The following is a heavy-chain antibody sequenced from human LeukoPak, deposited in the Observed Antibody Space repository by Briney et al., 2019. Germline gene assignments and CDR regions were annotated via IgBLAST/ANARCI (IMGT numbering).Heavy chain of an antibody. V-gene: IGHV3-23*01. CDR2: LSGSGGRT. Sequence: GGSLRLSCAASGFTFSSYGMSWVRQAPGKGLEWVSALSGSGGRTYYADSVKGRFTISRDNSKNTLYLQMNSLRAEDTAVYYCAKDRVGAILYFDSWGQGTLVTVSS. CDR3: AKDRVGAILYFDS. D-gene: IGHD1-26*01. J-gene: IGHJ4*02. CDR1: GFTFSSYG.